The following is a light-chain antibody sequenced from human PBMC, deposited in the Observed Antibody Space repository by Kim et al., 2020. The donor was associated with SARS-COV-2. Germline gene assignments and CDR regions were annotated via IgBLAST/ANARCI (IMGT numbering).Light chain of an antibody. CDR2: EDN. Sequence: NFMLTQPHSVSESPGKTVTISCTRSSGNIASNYVQWYQQRPGSAPTTVIFEDNQRPSGVPDRFSGSIDSSSNSASLTISGLKTEDEAHYYCQSFDGSTLVFGGGTQRTVL. V-gene: IGLV6-57*04. J-gene: IGLJ3*02. CDR3: QSFDGSTLV. CDR1: SGNIASNY.